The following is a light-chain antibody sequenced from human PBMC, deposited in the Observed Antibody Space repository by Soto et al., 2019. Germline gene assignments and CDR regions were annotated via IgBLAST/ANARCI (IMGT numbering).Light chain of an antibody. J-gene: IGKJ5*01. Sequence: EIVLTQSPGTLSLFPGERATLSCRASRSVSSSYLAWYQQKPGQAPRLLIYGASSRATGVPDRFSGSGSGTDFTLTISRLEPEDFAVYYCQQYGSSPPITFGQGTRLENK. CDR3: QQYGSSPPIT. V-gene: IGKV3-20*01. CDR1: RSVSSSY. CDR2: GAS.